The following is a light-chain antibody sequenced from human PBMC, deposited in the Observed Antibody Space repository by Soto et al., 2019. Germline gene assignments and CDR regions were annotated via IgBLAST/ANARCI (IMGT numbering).Light chain of an antibody. Sequence: EIVLTQSPATLSLSPGERATLSCRASPSVPNYLAWYQQKPGQAPRLLIYGAFNRATGIPARFSGSGSGADFTLTISSLEPEDFAVYYCQQRNICPPVTFGQGTRLEIK. CDR1: PSVPNY. CDR3: QQRNICPPVT. J-gene: IGKJ5*01. V-gene: IGKV3-11*01. CDR2: GAF.